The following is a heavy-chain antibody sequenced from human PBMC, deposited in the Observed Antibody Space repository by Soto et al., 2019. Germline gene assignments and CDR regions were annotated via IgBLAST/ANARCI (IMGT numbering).Heavy chain of an antibody. D-gene: IGHD3-10*01. J-gene: IGHJ6*02. V-gene: IGHV4-4*02. CDR2: IYHSGST. CDR1: GGSLSRSNW. Sequence: QVQLQESGPGLVKPSGTLSLTCAVSGGSLSRSNWWSWVRQPPGKGLEGIGEIYHSGSTHYNPSPKSRVSISVDKSTNQFARKLSSVTAADTAVAYCARGGYYGLHYYGMAVWGQGTTVTVSS. CDR3: ARGGYYGLHYYGMAV.